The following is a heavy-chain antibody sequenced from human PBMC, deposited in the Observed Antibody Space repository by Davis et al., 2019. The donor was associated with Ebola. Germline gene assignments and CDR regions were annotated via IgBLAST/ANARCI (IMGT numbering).Heavy chain of an antibody. D-gene: IGHD6-19*01. CDR2: ISGSGGST. CDR3: ARVAGGDYYYGMDV. CDR1: GFTFSSYA. Sequence: PGGSLRLSCAASGFTFSSYAMSWVRQAPGKGLEWVSAISGSGGSTYYADSVKGRFTISRDNSKNTLYLQMNSLRAEDTAVYYCARVAGGDYYYGMDVWGQGTTVTVSS. J-gene: IGHJ6*02. V-gene: IGHV3-23*01.